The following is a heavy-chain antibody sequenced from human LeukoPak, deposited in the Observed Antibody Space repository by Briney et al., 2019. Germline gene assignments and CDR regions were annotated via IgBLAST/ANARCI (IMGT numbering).Heavy chain of an antibody. Sequence: GGSLRLSCAASGFTFSSYGMHWVRQAPGKGLEWVAVIWSDGSSKHYADSVKGRFAISRDNSKNTLYLQMNSLRAEDTALYYCARGQPPSYYDMDVWGQGTTVTVSS. CDR2: IWSDGSSK. CDR1: GFTFSSYG. D-gene: IGHD6-13*01. CDR3: ARGQPPSYYDMDV. J-gene: IGHJ6*02. V-gene: IGHV3-33*01.